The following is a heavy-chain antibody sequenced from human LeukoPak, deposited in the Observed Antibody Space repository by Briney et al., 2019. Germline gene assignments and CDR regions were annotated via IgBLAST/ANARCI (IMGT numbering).Heavy chain of an antibody. J-gene: IGHJ5*02. CDR1: GYTFTSYD. D-gene: IGHD3-3*01. Sequence: ASVKVSCKASGYTFTSYDINWVRQATGQGLEWMGWMNPNSGNTGYAQKFQGRVTMTRNTSISTAYMELSSLRSEDTAVYYCARTAADYDFWSGYPNWFDPWGQGTLVTVSS. V-gene: IGHV1-8*01. CDR2: MNPNSGNT. CDR3: ARTAADYDFWSGYPNWFDP.